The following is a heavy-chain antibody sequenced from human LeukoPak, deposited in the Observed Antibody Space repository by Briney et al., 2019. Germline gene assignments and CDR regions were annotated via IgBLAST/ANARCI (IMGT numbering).Heavy chain of an antibody. CDR2: IWYDGSNK. D-gene: IGHD3-10*01. V-gene: IGHV3-33*01. J-gene: IGHJ4*02. CDR1: GFTFSSYG. CDR3: ARDKNQAYYCGSGDLWIFDY. Sequence: GGSLRLSCAASGFTFSSYGMHWVRQAPGKGLEWVAVIWYDGSNKYYADSVKGRFTISRDNSKNTLYPQMNSLRAEDTAMYYCARDKNQAYYCGSGDLWIFDYWGQGTLVTVSS.